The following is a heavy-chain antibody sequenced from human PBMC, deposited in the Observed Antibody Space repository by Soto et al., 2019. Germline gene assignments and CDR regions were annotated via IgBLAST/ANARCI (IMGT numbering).Heavy chain of an antibody. V-gene: IGHV1-46*01. D-gene: IGHD3-10*01. CDR2: INPSGGST. CDR1: GYTFTSYY. CDR3: ARDGLGIMVRENYYYYGMDV. J-gene: IGHJ6*02. Sequence: ASVKVSCKASGYTFTSYYMHWVRQAPGQGLEWMGIINPSGGSTSYAQKFQGRVTMTRDTSTSTVYMELSSLRSEDTAVYYCARDGLGIMVRENYYYYGMDVWGQGTTVTSP.